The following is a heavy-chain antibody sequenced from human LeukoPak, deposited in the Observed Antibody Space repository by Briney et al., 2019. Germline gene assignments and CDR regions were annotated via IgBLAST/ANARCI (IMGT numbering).Heavy chain of an antibody. Sequence: SGGSLRLSCAASGFTFSSYAMSWVRQAPGKRLEWVSDINGSGGSTYYADSVKGRFTISRDNSKNTLSLQMNSLRAEDTAVYYCAKRIQSAMATGYWGQGTLVTVSS. V-gene: IGHV3-23*01. CDR2: INGSGGST. J-gene: IGHJ4*02. D-gene: IGHD5-18*01. CDR1: GFTFSSYA. CDR3: AKRIQSAMATGY.